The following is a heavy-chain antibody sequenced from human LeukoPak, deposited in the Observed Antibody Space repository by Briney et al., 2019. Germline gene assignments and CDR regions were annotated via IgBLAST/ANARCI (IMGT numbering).Heavy chain of an antibody. CDR2: ISGSGGTT. Sequence: GGSLRLSCAASGFTFSNYAMSWVRQAPGKGLEWVSVISGSGGTTYSADSVKGRFTISRDNSKNTLYLQMNSLGAEDTAAYYCAKERGNNGGNTNGYFDYWGQGTLVTVSS. CDR1: GFTFSNYA. V-gene: IGHV3-23*01. CDR3: AKERGNNGGNTNGYFDY. J-gene: IGHJ4*02. D-gene: IGHD4-23*01.